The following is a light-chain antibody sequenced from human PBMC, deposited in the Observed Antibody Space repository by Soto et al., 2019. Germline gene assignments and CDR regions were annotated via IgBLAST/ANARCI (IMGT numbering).Light chain of an antibody. V-gene: IGLV2-14*01. CDR2: EVN. CDR1: SSDVGGYSY. J-gene: IGLJ1*01. Sequence: QSALTQPASVSGSPGQSITISCTGTSSDVGGYSYVSWYQQHPGKAPKLMIYEVNNRPSGISNRFSGSKSGNTASLTISGLQAEDEADYYCSSYVSSRTYVFGTGTKLTVL. CDR3: SSYVSSRTYV.